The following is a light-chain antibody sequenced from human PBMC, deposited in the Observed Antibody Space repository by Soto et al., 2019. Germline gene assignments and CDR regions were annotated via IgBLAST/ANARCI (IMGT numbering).Light chain of an antibody. CDR2: GAS. CDR1: QPISRN. CDR3: QQYNTWPRT. J-gene: IGKJ1*01. Sequence: EIVMTQSPAILSVSPVQGATLSCRASQPISRNLAWYQQKPGQAPRLLIYGASTRATDIPGRFSGGGSGTEFTLTISSLQSEDFAIYFCQQYNTWPRTFGQGTKVDI. V-gene: IGKV3-15*01.